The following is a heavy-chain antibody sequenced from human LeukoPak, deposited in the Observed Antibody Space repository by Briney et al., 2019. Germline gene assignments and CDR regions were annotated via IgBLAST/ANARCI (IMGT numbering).Heavy chain of an antibody. CDR1: GDSVSSNSAA. J-gene: IGHJ4*02. CDR3: ARHRQAGTSHAVDY. V-gene: IGHV6-1*01. Sequence: SQTLSLTCAISGDSVSSNSAAWNWIRQSPSRGLEWLGRTYYKSKWYNDYAVSVKSRITINPDTSKNQFSLQLNSVTPEDTAVHYCARHRQAGTSHAVDYWGQGILVTVSS. CDR2: TYYKSKWYN. D-gene: IGHD1-7*01.